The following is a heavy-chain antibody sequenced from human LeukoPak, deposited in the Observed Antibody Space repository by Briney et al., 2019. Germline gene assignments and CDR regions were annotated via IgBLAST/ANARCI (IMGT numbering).Heavy chain of an antibody. Sequence: GGSLRLSCAASGFTFSSYSMNWVRQAPGKGLEWVSYISSSSTIYYADSVKGRFTISRDNAKNSLYLQMNSLRAEDTAVYYCASHIAVAGTGYYYGMGVWGQGTTVTVSS. CDR2: ISSSSTI. V-gene: IGHV3-48*04. D-gene: IGHD6-19*01. CDR3: ASHIAVAGTGYYYGMGV. CDR1: GFTFSSYS. J-gene: IGHJ6*02.